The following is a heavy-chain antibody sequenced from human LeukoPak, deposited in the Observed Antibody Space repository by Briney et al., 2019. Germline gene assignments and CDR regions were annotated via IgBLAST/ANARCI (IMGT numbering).Heavy chain of an antibody. CDR3: ASTTRPSGPFDP. CDR1: GFTFSSYN. J-gene: IGHJ5*02. V-gene: IGHV3-21*01. Sequence: PGGSLRLSCAASGFTFSSYNMNWVRQAPGKGLDWVSSISTTSSYVSYTDSVKGRFTISRDNAKNSLYLQMNSLRVEDTAVYYCASTTRPSGPFDPWGQGTLVTVSS. CDR2: ISTTSSYV. D-gene: IGHD1-26*01.